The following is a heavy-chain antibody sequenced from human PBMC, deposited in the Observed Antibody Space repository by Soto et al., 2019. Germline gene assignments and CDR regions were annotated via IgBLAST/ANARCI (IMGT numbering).Heavy chain of an antibody. CDR2: INHSGST. CDR3: ARGPYSNYVFDPYYYYYMDV. D-gene: IGHD4-4*01. Sequence: PSETLSLTCTVSGGSISSGGYYWSWIRQHPGKGLEWIGYINHSGSTNYNPSLKSRVTISVDTSKNQFSLKLSSVTAADTAVYYCARGPYSNYVFDPYYYYYMDVWGKGTTVTVSS. V-gene: IGHV4-31*03. CDR1: GGSISSGGYY. J-gene: IGHJ6*03.